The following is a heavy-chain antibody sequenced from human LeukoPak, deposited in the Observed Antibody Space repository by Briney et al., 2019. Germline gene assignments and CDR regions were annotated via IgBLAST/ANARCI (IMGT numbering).Heavy chain of an antibody. CDR1: GFTFGDYA. Sequence: GGSLRLSCTASGFTFGDYAMNWVRQAPGKGLEWVGLIKSKAYDGTIEYAASVKGRFTISRDDSKSIAYLQMNSLKTEDTAVYYCSRQRLRVRGVNYYHMDVWGKGTTVTISS. D-gene: IGHD3-10*01. V-gene: IGHV3-49*04. CDR2: IKSKAYDGTI. J-gene: IGHJ6*03. CDR3: SRQRLRVRGVNYYHMDV.